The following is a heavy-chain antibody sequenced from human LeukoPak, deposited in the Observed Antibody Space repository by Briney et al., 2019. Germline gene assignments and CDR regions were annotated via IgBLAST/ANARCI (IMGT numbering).Heavy chain of an antibody. D-gene: IGHD3-22*01. CDR3: ARMWSYYYDSSGYKYYFDY. Sequence: GGSLRLSCAASGFTFSSYAMSWVRQAPGKGLEWVSAISGSGGSTYYADSVKGRFTISRDNSRNTLYLQMISLRAEDTAVYYCARMWSYYYDSSGYKYYFDYWGQGTLATVSS. V-gene: IGHV3-23*01. J-gene: IGHJ4*02. CDR1: GFTFSSYA. CDR2: ISGSGGST.